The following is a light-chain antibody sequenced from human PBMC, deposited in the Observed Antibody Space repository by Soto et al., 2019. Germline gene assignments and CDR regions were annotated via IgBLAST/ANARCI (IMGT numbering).Light chain of an antibody. J-gene: IGKJ1*01. CDR1: QGINSW. CDR3: QQANSFPWT. CDR2: ASS. V-gene: IGKV1-12*01. Sequence: DIQMTQSPSSVSASVGDRVTITCRASQGINSWLAWYQQKPGKAPNLLIYASSTLQSGVPSRFSGSGSGTDFTLTISSPQPEDFSTYYCQQANSFPWTFGQGTKVEIK.